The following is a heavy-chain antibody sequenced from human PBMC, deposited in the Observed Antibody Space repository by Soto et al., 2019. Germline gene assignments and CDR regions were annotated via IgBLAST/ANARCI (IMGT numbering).Heavy chain of an antibody. CDR3: AKDPRNRIAAAGSSADY. CDR2: ISYDGSNK. CDR1: GFTFSSYG. V-gene: IGHV3-30*18. J-gene: IGHJ4*02. Sequence: GGSLRLSCAASGFTFSSYGMHWVRQAPGKGLEWVAVISYDGSNKYYADSVKGRFTISRDNSKNTLYLQMNSLRAEDTAVYYCAKDPRNRIAAAGSSADYWGQGTLVTVSS. D-gene: IGHD6-13*01.